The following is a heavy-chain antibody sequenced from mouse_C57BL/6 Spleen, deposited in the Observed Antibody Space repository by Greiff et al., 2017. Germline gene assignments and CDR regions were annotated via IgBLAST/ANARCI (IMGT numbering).Heavy chain of an antibody. Sequence: EVQGVESGGGLVQPGGSLSLSCAASGFTFTDYYMSWVRQPPGKALEWLGFIRNKANGYTTEYSASVKGRFTISRDNSQSILYLQMNALRAEDSATYYCARSYYPYAMDYWGQGTSVTVSS. CDR2: IRNKANGYTT. CDR3: ARSYYPYAMDY. V-gene: IGHV7-3*01. J-gene: IGHJ4*01. CDR1: GFTFTDYY. D-gene: IGHD1-1*01.